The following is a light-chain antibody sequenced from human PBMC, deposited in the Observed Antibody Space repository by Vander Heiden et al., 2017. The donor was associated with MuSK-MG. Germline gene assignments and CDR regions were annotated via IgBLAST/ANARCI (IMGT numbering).Light chain of an antibody. CDR3: QSYDSSLSGYV. J-gene: IGLJ1*01. Sequence: QSVLTQPPSVSGAPGPRVIISCTRSSSNIGAGYDVHWYHQVPGTAPKLLIYGNSNRPSGVPDRFSGSKSVTSASLAITGLQAEDEADYYCQSYDSSLSGYVFGPGTKVTVL. CDR2: GNS. V-gene: IGLV1-40*01. CDR1: SSNIGAGYD.